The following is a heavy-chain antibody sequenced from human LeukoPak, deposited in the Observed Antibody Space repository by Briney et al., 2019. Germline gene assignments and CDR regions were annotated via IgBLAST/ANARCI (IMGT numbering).Heavy chain of an antibody. CDR1: GFTFSTYN. CDR3: ARMGLPDWFDP. CDR2: ISTSSSTI. V-gene: IGHV3-48*02. D-gene: IGHD3-16*01. Sequence: GGPLRLSCAASGFTFSTYNMNWVRQAPGKGLEWLSYISTSSSTIYYADSVKGRFTISRDNAKNSLYLQMNRLRDEDTAVYYCARMGLPDWFDPWGQGTLVTVSS. J-gene: IGHJ5*02.